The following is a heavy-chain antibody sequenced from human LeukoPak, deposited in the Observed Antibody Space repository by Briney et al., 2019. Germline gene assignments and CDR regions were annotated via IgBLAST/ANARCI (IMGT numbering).Heavy chain of an antibody. Sequence: GGSLRLSCAASGFTFSSYAMHWVRQAPGKGLEWVAVISYDGSNKYYADSVKGRFTISRDNSKNTLYLQMNSLRAEDTAVYHCAKVAAPGGYYFDYWGQGTLVTVSS. J-gene: IGHJ4*02. V-gene: IGHV3-30-3*01. CDR3: AKVAAPGGYYFDY. CDR1: GFTFSSYA. CDR2: ISYDGSNK. D-gene: IGHD2-15*01.